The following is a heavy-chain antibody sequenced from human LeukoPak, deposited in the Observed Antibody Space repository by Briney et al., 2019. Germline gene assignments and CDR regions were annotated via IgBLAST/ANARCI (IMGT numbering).Heavy chain of an antibody. CDR3: ARYEVGATFDYYGMDV. Sequence: ASVKVSCKASGYTFTSYDINWVRQATGQGLEWMGWMNPNSGNTGYAQKFQGRVTMTRNTSISTAYMELSSLRSEDTAVYYCARYEVGATFDYYGMDVWGQGTTVTVSS. V-gene: IGHV1-8*01. D-gene: IGHD1-26*01. CDR2: MNPNSGNT. CDR1: GYTFTSYD. J-gene: IGHJ6*02.